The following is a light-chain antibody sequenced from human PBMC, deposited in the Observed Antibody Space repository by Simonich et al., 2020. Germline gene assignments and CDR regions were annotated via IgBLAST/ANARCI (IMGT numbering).Light chain of an antibody. CDR2: GKN. CDR1: SLRSYY. CDR3: NSRDSSGNHLV. V-gene: IGLV3-19*01. Sequence: SSELTQDPAVSVALGQTVRITCQGDSLRSYYASWYQQKPGQAPVLVIYGKNNRPSGIPDRFSVSSTGNTASSTITGAQAEDEADYYCNSRDSSGNHLVFGGGTKLTVL. J-gene: IGLJ3*02.